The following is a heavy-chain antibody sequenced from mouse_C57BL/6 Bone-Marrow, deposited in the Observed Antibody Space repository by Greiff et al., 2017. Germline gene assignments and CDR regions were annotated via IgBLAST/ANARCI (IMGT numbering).Heavy chain of an antibody. CDR3: ARSDDYDEYTMDY. V-gene: IGHV1-64*01. Sequence: QVQLQQSGAELVKPGASVKLSCKASGYTFTNYWMHWVKQRPGQGLEWIGMMHPNGGSPDYNEKFKSEATLSVDKSSRTAYMELSSLTSEDSAVYYGARSDDYDEYTMDYRGQGTSVTVSS. CDR2: MHPNGGSP. J-gene: IGHJ4*01. CDR1: GYTFTNYW. D-gene: IGHD2-4*01.